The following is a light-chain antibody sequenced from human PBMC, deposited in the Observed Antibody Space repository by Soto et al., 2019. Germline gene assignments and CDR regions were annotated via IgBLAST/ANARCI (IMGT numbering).Light chain of an antibody. CDR2: AAS. V-gene: IGKV1-9*01. CDR1: QAISSY. J-gene: IGKJ4*01. Sequence: DIQLTQSPSFLSASVGDRVTITCRASQAISSYLDWYQQKPGKGPKLLIHAASTLQSGVPLRFSGSVSGTEFTLTISSLQPEDFATYYCLQLNSYPLTFGGGTEVEIK. CDR3: LQLNSYPLT.